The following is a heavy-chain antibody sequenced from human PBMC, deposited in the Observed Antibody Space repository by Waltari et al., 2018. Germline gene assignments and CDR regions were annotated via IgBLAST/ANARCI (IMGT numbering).Heavy chain of an antibody. Sequence: EVQLVESGGGLVQPGGSLGLSCVTSGFTFSSYWMHWVRQVPGKGLVWVSRINMDGGTTSYADSVKGRFTISRDNAKNTLYLQMNSLRADDTSVYYCARAQLTMARNLDLWGRGTLVTVSS. CDR2: INMDGGTT. CDR3: ARAQLTMARNLDL. D-gene: IGHD3-10*01. V-gene: IGHV3-74*01. CDR1: GFTFSSYW. J-gene: IGHJ2*01.